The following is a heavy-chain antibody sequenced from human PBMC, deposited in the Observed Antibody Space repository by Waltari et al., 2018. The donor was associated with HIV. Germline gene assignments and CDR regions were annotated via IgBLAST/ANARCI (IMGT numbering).Heavy chain of an antibody. D-gene: IGHD2-15*01. CDR1: GGSFCSYY. CDR2: IHQTGNT. CDR3: AGAKRCGTACLDAFDV. Sequence: QVQLQQCRAGLFQPSETLSLSCAVYGGSFCSYYCNWIRQLHGMGPEGLGQIHQTGNTNVNPSLKSRFTIAVDTSKNQCSLRVTSMTAADTAVYYCAGAKRCGTACLDAFDVWGQGTMVSVSS. V-gene: IGHV4-34*01. J-gene: IGHJ3*01.